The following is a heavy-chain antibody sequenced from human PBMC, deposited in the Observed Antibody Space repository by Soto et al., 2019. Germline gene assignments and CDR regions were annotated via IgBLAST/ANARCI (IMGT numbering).Heavy chain of an antibody. Sequence: QVQLQESGPGLVKPSQTLSLTCTVSGGSINSGGSYWSWIRQPPGKGLEWIGYIHYGGSTYYDASLRSRVTISADSSKNQFSLKLSSVTAADTAVYFCVRSRQIASSNDSGMDVWGQGPTVTVSS. CDR3: VRSRQIASSNDSGMDV. V-gene: IGHV4-30-4*01. D-gene: IGHD2-2*01. CDR2: IHYGGST. CDR1: GGSINSGGSY. J-gene: IGHJ6*02.